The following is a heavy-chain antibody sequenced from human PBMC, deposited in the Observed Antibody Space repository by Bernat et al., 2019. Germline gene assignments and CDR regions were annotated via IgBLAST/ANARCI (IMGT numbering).Heavy chain of an antibody. CDR3: ARDPTDYDILTASMKNSAYGMDV. V-gene: IGHV3-53*02. CDR2: IYSGGST. Sequence: EVQLVETGGGLIQPGGSLRLSCAASGFTVSSNYMSWVRQAPGKGLEWVAVIYSGGSTYYADSVKGRFTISRDNSKNTLYLQMNSLRAEDTAVYYCARDPTDYDILTASMKNSAYGMDVWGQGTTVTVSS. CDR1: GFTVSSNY. D-gene: IGHD3-9*01. J-gene: IGHJ6*02.